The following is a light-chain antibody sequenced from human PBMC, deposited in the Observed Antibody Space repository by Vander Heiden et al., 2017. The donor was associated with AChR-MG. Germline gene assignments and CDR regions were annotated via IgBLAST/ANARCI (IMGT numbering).Light chain of an antibody. J-gene: IGLJ2*01. Sequence: QSVLTQPPSVSGAPGQRVTLSFTGSSSNIGAGYDVHWYQQLPGTAPKLLIYGNSNRPSGVPDRFSGSKSGTSASLAITGLQAEDEADYYCQSYDSSLSGSEVFGGGTKLTVL. CDR3: QSYDSSLSGSEV. V-gene: IGLV1-40*01. CDR2: GNS. CDR1: SSNIGAGYD.